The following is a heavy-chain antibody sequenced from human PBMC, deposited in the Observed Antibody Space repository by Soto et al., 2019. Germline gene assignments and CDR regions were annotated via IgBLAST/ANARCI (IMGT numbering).Heavy chain of an antibody. CDR3: AGGGYCSGGSCYRHWFDP. CDR2: IIPIFGTA. CDR1: GGTFSSYA. Sequence: GASVKVSCKASGGTFSSYAISWVRQAPGQGLEWMGGIIPIFGTANYAQKFQGRVTITADESTSTAYMELSSLRSEDTAVYYCAGGGYCSGGSCYRHWFDPWGQGTLVTVSS. J-gene: IGHJ5*02. V-gene: IGHV1-69*13. D-gene: IGHD2-15*01.